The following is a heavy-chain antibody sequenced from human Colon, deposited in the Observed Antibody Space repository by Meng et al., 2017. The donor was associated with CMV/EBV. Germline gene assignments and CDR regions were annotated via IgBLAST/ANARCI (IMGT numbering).Heavy chain of an antibody. CDR2: MAYDEKKK. D-gene: IGHD3-10*01. CDR3: ARPRGNYYYGSGMDV. CDR1: GPMFGVYA. J-gene: IGHJ6*02. Sequence: SGPMFGVYAMNWVRQAPGKGLEWVALMAYDEKKKYYADSVQGRFTMSKDMSEKKVYLEMNSLRPEDTGVYYCARPRGNYYYGSGMDVWGQGTTVTVSS. V-gene: IGHV3-30*04.